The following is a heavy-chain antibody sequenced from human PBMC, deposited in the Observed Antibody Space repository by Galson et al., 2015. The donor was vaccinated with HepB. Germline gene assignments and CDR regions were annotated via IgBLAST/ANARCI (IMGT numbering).Heavy chain of an antibody. Sequence: PALVKPTQTLTLTCTFSGFSLSTSGMCVSWIRQPPGKALEWLARIDWDDDKYYSTSLKTRLTISKDTSKNQVVLTMTNMDPVDTATYYCARIGGGGAVAGIIDYWGQGTLVTVSS. CDR2: IDWDDDK. V-gene: IGHV2-70*11. J-gene: IGHJ4*02. CDR1: GFSLSTSGMC. CDR3: ARIGGGGAVAGIIDY. D-gene: IGHD6-19*01.